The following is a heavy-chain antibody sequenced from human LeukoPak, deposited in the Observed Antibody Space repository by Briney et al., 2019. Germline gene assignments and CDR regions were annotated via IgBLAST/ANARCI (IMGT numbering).Heavy chain of an antibody. J-gene: IGHJ4*02. V-gene: IGHV3-66*01. CDR2: IYSGGRT. CDR3: TREQDREAAATIVGDY. Sequence: GGSLRLSCTASRFTVSANYMSWVRQAPGKGLEWVSGIYSGGRTDYADSVKGRFTISRDNARNSLYLEMNSLRAEDTAVYYCTREQDREAAATIVGDYWGQGTLVTVSS. CDR1: RFTVSANY. D-gene: IGHD3-22*01.